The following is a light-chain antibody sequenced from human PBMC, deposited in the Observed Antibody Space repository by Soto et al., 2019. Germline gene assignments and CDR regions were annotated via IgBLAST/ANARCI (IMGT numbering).Light chain of an antibody. CDR3: QQCYTTHT. CDR2: WAT. V-gene: IGKV4-1*01. Sequence: DIVMTQSPDSLAVSLGERATINCKSSQSILHSTNNKDALTWYQQKPGKPPKLLINWATTRESVVPGRFSGAGSGTDFTLTISSLQADDAAVYYCQQCYTTHTFGQGTRVEIK. J-gene: IGKJ1*01. CDR1: QSILHSTNNKDA.